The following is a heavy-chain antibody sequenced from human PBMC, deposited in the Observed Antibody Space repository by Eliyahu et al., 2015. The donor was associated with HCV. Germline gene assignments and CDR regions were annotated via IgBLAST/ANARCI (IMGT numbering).Heavy chain of an antibody. CDR1: GFXFSXFX. Sequence: VHLVESGGGLVQPGGSLRLSCAAXGFXFSXFXMHXVRQAPGKGLVWVSRINSHGSTTXYADSVKGRFTISRDNAKNTLYLQINSLRAEDTAVYFCARGDSYESSRYTYYGMDVWGQGTTVTVSS. CDR2: INSHGSTT. J-gene: IGHJ6*02. CDR3: ARGDSYESSRYTYYGMDV. D-gene: IGHD3-22*01. V-gene: IGHV3-74*01.